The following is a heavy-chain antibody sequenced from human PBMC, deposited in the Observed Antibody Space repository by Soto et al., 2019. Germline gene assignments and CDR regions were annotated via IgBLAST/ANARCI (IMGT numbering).Heavy chain of an antibody. Sequence: SETLSLTCTVSGGSVSSNSYSWGWIRQSPGKGLEWIATIYSTDKTYYNPSLLSRVTISVDTSKNQFSLKLSSVTAADTAVYYCARDRNVLLWFGEKYWFDPWGQGTLVTVSS. J-gene: IGHJ5*02. CDR1: GGSVSSNSYS. CDR3: ARDRNVLLWFGEKYWFDP. CDR2: IYSTDKT. D-gene: IGHD3-10*01. V-gene: IGHV4-39*07.